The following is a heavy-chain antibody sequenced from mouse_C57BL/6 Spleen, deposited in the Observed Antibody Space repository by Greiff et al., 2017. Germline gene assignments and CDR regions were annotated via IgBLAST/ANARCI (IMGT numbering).Heavy chain of an antibody. Sequence: VQLKESGPELVKPGASVKISCKASGYSFTDYNMNWVKQSNGKSLEWIGVINPNYGTTSYNQKFKGKATLTVDQSSSTAYMQLNSLTSEDSAVYYCARRASGSSYRNYAMDYWGQGTSVTVSS. V-gene: IGHV1-39*01. J-gene: IGHJ4*01. CDR1: GYSFTDYN. CDR3: ARRASGSSYRNYAMDY. D-gene: IGHD1-1*01. CDR2: INPNYGTT.